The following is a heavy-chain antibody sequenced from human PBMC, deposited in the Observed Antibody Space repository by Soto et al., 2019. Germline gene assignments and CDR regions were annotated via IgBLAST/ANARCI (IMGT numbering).Heavy chain of an antibody. V-gene: IGHV3-30-3*01. J-gene: IGHJ6*02. D-gene: IGHD6-19*01. CDR2: ISYDGSNK. CDR3: ARDTVQRRLLLYYYYGMDV. Sequence: GGSLRLSCAASGFTFSSYAMHWVRQAPGKGLEWVAVISYDGSNKYYADSVKCRFTISRDNSKNTLYLQMNSLRAEDTAVYYCARDTVQRRLLLYYYYGMDVWGQGTTVTVSS. CDR1: GFTFSSYA.